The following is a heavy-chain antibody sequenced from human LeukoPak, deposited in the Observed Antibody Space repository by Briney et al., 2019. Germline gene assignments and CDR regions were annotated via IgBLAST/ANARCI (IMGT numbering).Heavy chain of an antibody. D-gene: IGHD6-19*01. CDR1: GGSISSYY. Sequence: PSETLSLTCTVSGGSISSYYWSWIRQPAGKGLEWIGRIHTSGSTNYNPSLKSRVTLSVDTSKNLFSLRLSSVTAADTAVYYCARDEGSGWYGYWGQGTLVTVSS. CDR2: IHTSGST. J-gene: IGHJ4*02. CDR3: ARDEGSGWYGY. V-gene: IGHV4-4*07.